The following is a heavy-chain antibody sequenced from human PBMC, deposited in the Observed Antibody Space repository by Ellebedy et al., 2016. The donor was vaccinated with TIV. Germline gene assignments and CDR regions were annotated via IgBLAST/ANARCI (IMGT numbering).Heavy chain of an antibody. J-gene: IGHJ2*01. Sequence: SLKISXAASGFTIDDYAMHWVRQAPGKGLEWVSGISWNSDSIGYEDSVKGRFTISRDNTKSSLYLQMNSLRAEDTALYYCTKDASRRGSTDWYFDLWGRGTLVTVSS. D-gene: IGHD4-11*01. CDR1: GFTIDDYA. CDR2: ISWNSDSI. CDR3: TKDASRRGSTDWYFDL. V-gene: IGHV3-9*01.